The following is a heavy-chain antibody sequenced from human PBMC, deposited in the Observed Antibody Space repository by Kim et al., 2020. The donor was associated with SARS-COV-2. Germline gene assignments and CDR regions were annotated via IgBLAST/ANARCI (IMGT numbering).Heavy chain of an antibody. D-gene: IGHD2-2*03. J-gene: IGHJ4*02. Sequence: GGSLRLSCTTSGFTFIGHAMSWVRQAPGQGLEWVSSIDGSDGTTYVDSVKGRFTISRDDAKNTLYLQMRALRADDTATYYCMKGGWGWIWDHWGQGTLVTVSS. V-gene: IGHV3-23*01. CDR2: IDGSDGTT. CDR1: GFTFIGHA. CDR3: MKGGWGWIWDH.